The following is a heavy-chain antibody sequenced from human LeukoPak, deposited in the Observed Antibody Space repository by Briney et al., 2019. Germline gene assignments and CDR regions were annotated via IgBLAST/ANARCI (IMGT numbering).Heavy chain of an antibody. Sequence: AETLSLTCTVSGGSISSYYWSWVRQPPGKGLEWIGYIYYSGSTNYNPSLKSRVTISVDTSKNQFSLKLSSVTAADTAVYYYARRIIAAEGGYDAFDIWGQGTMVTVSS. D-gene: IGHD6-13*01. J-gene: IGHJ3*02. CDR2: IYYSGST. CDR3: ARRIIAAEGGYDAFDI. V-gene: IGHV4-59*01. CDR1: GGSISSYY.